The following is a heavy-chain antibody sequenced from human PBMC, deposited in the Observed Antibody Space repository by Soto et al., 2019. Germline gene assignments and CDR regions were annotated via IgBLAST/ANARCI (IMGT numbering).Heavy chain of an antibody. CDR1: GFTFSSYA. CDR3: ATLEGEQYYDSSGYYYFDY. V-gene: IGHV3-23*01. CDR2: ISGSGGST. Sequence: EVQLLESGGGLVQPGGSLRLSCAASGFTFSSYAMSWVRQAPGKGLEWVSAISGSGGSTYYADSVKGRFTISRDNSKNTLYLQMNSLRAEDTAVYYCATLEGEQYYDSSGYYYFDYWGQGTLVTVSS. D-gene: IGHD3-22*01. J-gene: IGHJ4*02.